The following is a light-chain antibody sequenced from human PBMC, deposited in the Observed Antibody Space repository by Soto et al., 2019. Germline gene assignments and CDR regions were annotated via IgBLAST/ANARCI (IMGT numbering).Light chain of an antibody. CDR2: GAS. J-gene: IGKJ1*01. CDR1: QSVSNNY. CDR3: QQYGSSGT. Sequence: EILLTQSPGTLSLSPGERATLSFRASQSVSNNYLAWYQQEPGQAPRLLIYGASNRATGIPDRFSGSGSGTDFTLTISRLEPEDFAVYYCQQYGSSGTFGQGTKV. V-gene: IGKV3-20*01.